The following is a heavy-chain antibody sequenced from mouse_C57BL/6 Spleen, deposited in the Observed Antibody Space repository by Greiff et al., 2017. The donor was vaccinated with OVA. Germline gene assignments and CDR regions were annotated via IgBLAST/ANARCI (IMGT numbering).Heavy chain of an antibody. V-gene: IGHV3-6*01. CDR2: ISYDGSN. J-gene: IGHJ1*03. CDR1: GYSITSGYY. D-gene: IGHD1-1*01. CDR3: ARGDTTVVARGYFDV. Sequence: DVKLVESGPGLVKPSQSLSLTCSVTGYSITSGYYWNWIRQFPGNKLEWMGYISYDGSNNYNPSLKNRISITRDTSKNQFFLKLNSVTTEDTATYYCARGDTTVVARGYFDVWGTGTTVTVSS.